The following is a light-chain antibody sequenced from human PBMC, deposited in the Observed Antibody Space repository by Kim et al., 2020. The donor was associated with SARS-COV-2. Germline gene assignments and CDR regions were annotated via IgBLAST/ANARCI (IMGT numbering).Light chain of an antibody. CDR2: GKN. V-gene: IGLV3-19*01. Sequence: SSELTQDPAVSVALGQTVRITCQGDSLRSYYASWYQQKPGQAPVLVIYGKNNRPSGIPDRFSGSSSGNTASLTITGAQAEDEADYYCNYRDSSGNPLYVF. CDR3: NYRDSSGNPLYV. J-gene: IGLJ1*01. CDR1: SLRSYY.